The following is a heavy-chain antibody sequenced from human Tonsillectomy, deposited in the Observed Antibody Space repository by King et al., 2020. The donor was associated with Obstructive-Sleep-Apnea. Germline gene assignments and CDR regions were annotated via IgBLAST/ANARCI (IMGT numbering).Heavy chain of an antibody. CDR1: GGSISSGDYY. J-gene: IGHJ6*02. Sequence: QLQESGPGLVKASQTLSLTCTVSGGSISSGDYYLSWIRQPPGKGLEWIGYIYYSGSTYYNPSLKSRVTLSVDTSKNQFSLKLSSVTAADTAAYYCARAPGVATISYYYYGMDVWGQGTTVTVSS. CDR3: ARAPGVATISYYYYGMDV. CDR2: IYYSGST. V-gene: IGHV4-30-4*01. D-gene: IGHD5-24*01.